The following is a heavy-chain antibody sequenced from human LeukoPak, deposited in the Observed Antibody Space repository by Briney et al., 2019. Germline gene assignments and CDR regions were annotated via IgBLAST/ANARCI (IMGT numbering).Heavy chain of an antibody. J-gene: IGHJ3*02. CDR1: GFTFSSYW. Sequence: GGSLRLSCAASGFTFSSYWMHWVRQAPGKGLRWVSRINSDGSVTTYADSVKGRFTISRDNAKNSLYLQMNSLRAEDTAVYYCARERAGRYDYVWGSYRAWGAFDIWGQGTMVTVSS. CDR3: ARERAGRYDYVWGSYRAWGAFDI. V-gene: IGHV3-74*01. CDR2: INSDGSVT. D-gene: IGHD3-16*02.